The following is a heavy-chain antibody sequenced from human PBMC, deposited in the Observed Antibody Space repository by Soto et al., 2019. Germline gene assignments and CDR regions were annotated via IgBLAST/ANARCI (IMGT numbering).Heavy chain of an antibody. V-gene: IGHV3-23*01. Sequence: EVQLLESGGGLVQPGGSLRLSCAASGFTFSPYAMNWVRQAPGNGLEWVSAISGSGGSIHYADSVKGRFTISRDNSKNTVYLQMNSLRDEDTVVYHCVKGYWKGDVWGQGTTVTVSS. J-gene: IGHJ6*02. D-gene: IGHD1-1*01. CDR1: GFTFSPYA. CDR2: ISGSGGSI. CDR3: VKGYWKGDV.